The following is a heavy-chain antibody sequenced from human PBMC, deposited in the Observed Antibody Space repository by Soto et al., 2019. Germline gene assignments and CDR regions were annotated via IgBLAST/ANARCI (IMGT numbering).Heavy chain of an antibody. V-gene: IGHV3-21*01. CDR1: GFTFSSYS. CDR2: ISSSSSYI. Sequence: PGGPLRLSCAASGFTFSSYSMNWVRQAPGKGLEWVSSISSSSSYIYYADSVKGRFTISRDNAKNSLYLQMNSLRAEDTAVYYCARGSRVPAAMSYWGQGTLVTVSS. D-gene: IGHD2-2*01. J-gene: IGHJ4*02. CDR3: ARGSRVPAAMSY.